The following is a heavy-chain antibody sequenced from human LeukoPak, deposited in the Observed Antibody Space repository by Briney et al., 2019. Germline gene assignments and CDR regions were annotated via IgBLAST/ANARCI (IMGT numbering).Heavy chain of an antibody. V-gene: IGHV1-18*04. J-gene: IGHJ6*03. CDR1: GYTFTSYY. Sequence: ASVKVSCKASGYTFTSYYMRWVRQAPGQGLEWMGWISAYNGNTNYAQKLQGRVTMTTDTSTSTAYMELRSLRSDDTAVYYCARVRGYYYGSGSYLGHYYYMDVWGKGTTVTVSS. D-gene: IGHD3-10*01. CDR3: ARVRGYYYGSGSYLGHYYYMDV. CDR2: ISAYNGNT.